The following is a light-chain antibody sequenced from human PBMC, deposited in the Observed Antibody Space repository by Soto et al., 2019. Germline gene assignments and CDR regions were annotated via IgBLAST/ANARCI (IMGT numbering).Light chain of an antibody. CDR3: SSYAGSNTPYV. V-gene: IGLV2-8*01. Sequence: QSVLTQPPSASGSPGQSVTISCTGTSSDVGGYNYVSWYQQHPGKAPKLLIYEVIKRPSGVPDRFSASRSGNTASLTVSGLQAEDESDYYGSSYAGSNTPYVFGTGTKVTGL. CDR1: SSDVGGYNY. J-gene: IGLJ1*01. CDR2: EVI.